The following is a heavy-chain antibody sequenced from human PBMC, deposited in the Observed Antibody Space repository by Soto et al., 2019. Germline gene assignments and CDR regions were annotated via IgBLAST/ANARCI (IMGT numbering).Heavy chain of an antibody. CDR2: IIPVFGTA. V-gene: IGHV1-69*01. CDR3: ARDRWGSYSFDS. CDR1: GGVFRNYA. Sequence: QVQLVQSGAAVKKPGSSVKVSCKASGGVFRNYAINWVRQAPGQGLEWMGGIIPVFGTADYPQKFQGRVTLTADESTTTAYMELTSLKTEDTAVYFCARDRWGSYSFDSWGQGTLVTVAS. J-gene: IGHJ5*01. D-gene: IGHD1-26*01.